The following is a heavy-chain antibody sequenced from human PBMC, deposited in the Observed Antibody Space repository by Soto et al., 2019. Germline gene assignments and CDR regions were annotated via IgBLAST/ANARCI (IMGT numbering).Heavy chain of an antibody. V-gene: IGHV4-31*03. CDR3: ARDRALEGYYDSSGYYYEGYSPPLL. CDR2: IYYSGST. CDR1: GGSLSSGVYY. D-gene: IGHD3-22*01. J-gene: IGHJ4*02. Sequence: SETLSLTCTVSGGSLSSGVYYWSWLRQHPGKGLEWIGYIYYSGSTYYSPSLKSRVTISVDTSKNQFSLKLSSVTAADTAVYYCARDRALEGYYDSSGYYYEGYSPPLLWGQGTLVTVSS.